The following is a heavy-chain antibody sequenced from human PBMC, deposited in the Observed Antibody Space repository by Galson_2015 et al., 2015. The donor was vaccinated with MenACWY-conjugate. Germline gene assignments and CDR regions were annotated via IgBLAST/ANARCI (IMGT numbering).Heavy chain of an antibody. V-gene: IGHV3-15*01. CDR1: GFTFSNAW. D-gene: IGHD3-22*01. CDR2: IKSKTDGGTT. CDR3: TTAVGDTYYYDSSGPKPVVDLQNNFDY. Sequence: SLRLSCAASGFTFSNAWMSWVRQAPGKGLEWVGRIKSKTDGGTTDYAAPVKGRFTISRDDSKNTLYLQMNSLKTEDTAVYYCTTAVGDTYYYDSSGPKPVVDLQNNFDYWGQGTLVTVSS. J-gene: IGHJ4*02.